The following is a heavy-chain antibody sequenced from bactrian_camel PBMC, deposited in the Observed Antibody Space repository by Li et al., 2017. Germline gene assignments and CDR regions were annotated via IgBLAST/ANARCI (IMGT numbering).Heavy chain of an antibody. J-gene: IGHJ6*01. CDR1: GFTFSTYY. D-gene: IGHD5*01. Sequence: HVQLVESGGGSVQAGGSLRLSCAASGFTFSTYYMSWVRQAPGKGLEWVSSIYTGGGSTYYTDSVKGRFAISRDNIKNTLYLQLNSLKTEDTAMYYCVKGQSELWDFGYWGQGTQVTVS. V-gene: IGHV3-2*01. CDR2: IYTGGGST. CDR3: VKGQSELWDFGY.